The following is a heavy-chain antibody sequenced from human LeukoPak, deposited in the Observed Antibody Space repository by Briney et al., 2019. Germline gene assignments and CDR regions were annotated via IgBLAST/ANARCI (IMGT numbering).Heavy chain of an antibody. CDR3: TWMTTVLTVDF. J-gene: IGHJ4*02. CDR2: ITKDGTT. CDR1: GIPFVDAW. Sequence: GSLILTCVLSGIPFVDAWMSWVRPAPGKGLEWIGRITKDGTTDYAAPVKGRFTISRDNSKNTFYLLMNSLKIEDTAEYYCTWMTTVLTVDFWGRGTLVTVSS. D-gene: IGHD4-17*01. V-gene: IGHV3-15*01.